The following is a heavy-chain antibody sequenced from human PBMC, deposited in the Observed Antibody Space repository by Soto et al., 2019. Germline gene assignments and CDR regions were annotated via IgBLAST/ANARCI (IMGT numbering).Heavy chain of an antibody. CDR3: ARDSSSLDP. CDR2: IYHSGDT. Sequence: SETLSLTCAVSAYSISSGFYWGWIRQPPGKGLEWIGSIYHSGDTYYTPSLKSRVTISVDTSKNQFSLKLSSVTAADTAVYYCARDSSSLDPWGQGTLVTVS. J-gene: IGHJ5*02. CDR1: AYSISSGFY. V-gene: IGHV4-38-2*02. D-gene: IGHD6-13*01.